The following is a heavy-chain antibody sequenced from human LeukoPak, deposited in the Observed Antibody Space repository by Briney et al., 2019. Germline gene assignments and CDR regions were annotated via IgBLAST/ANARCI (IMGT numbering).Heavy chain of an antibody. Sequence: PGGSLRLSCEASGFTVSSNYMSWVRQAPGKGLEWVSVIYGGGSTYYADSVKGRFTISRDNAKNSLYLQMNSLRAEDTAVYYCARDPVAAAGTPHWFDPWGQGTLVTVSS. D-gene: IGHD6-13*01. CDR1: GFTVSSNY. CDR3: ARDPVAAAGTPHWFDP. J-gene: IGHJ5*02. V-gene: IGHV3-53*01. CDR2: IYGGGST.